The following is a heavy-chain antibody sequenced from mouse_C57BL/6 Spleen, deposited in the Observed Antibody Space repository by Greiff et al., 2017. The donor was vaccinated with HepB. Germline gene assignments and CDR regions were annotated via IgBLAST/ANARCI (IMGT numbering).Heavy chain of an antibody. CDR1: GFNIKNTY. V-gene: IGHV14-3*01. Sequence: EVQLQQSVAELVRPGASVKLSCTASGFNIKNTYMHWVKQRPEQGLEWIGRIDPANGNTKYAPKFQGKATITADTSSNTAYLQLSSLTSEDTAIYYCAIYYYGSSYLYWYFDVWGTGTTVTASS. D-gene: IGHD1-1*01. CDR2: IDPANGNT. J-gene: IGHJ1*03. CDR3: AIYYYGSSYLYWYFDV.